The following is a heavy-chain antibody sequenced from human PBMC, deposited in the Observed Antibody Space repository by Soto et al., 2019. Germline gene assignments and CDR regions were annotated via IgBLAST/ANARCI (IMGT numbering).Heavy chain of an antibody. CDR3: ARDHPRRQAFDY. CDR1: GGTFSSYA. J-gene: IGHJ4*02. Sequence: QVQLVQSGAEVKKPGSSVKVSCKASGGTFSSYAISWVRQAPGQGLEWMGGIIPIFGTANYAQKFQGRVTITADKATSTAYLEVSSLRSEDTAVYYCARDHPRRQAFDYWGQGTLVTVSS. V-gene: IGHV1-69*06. CDR2: IIPIFGTA.